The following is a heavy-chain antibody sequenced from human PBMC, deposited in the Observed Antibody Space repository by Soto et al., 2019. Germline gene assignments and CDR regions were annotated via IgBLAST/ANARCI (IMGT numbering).Heavy chain of an antibody. CDR3: AKDPGSSHFDY. D-gene: IGHD3-10*01. J-gene: IGHJ4*02. CDR2: IWYDGSNR. CDR1: GFTFSNYG. Sequence: GGSLRLSCAVSGFTFSNYGMHWVRQAPGKGLEWVTVIWYDGSNRYYVDSVKGRFTISRDNSKNTLYLQMNSLRAEDTAVYYCAKDPGSSHFDYWGQGTLVTVSS. V-gene: IGHV3-33*06.